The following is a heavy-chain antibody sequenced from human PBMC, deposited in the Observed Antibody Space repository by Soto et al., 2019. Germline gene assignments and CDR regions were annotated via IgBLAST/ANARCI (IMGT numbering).Heavy chain of an antibody. CDR1: GGTFSRYA. V-gene: IGHV1-69*01. CDR2: IIPIFGTA. D-gene: IGHD3-22*01. Sequence: QVQLVQSGAEVKKPGSSVKVSCKASGGTFSRYAISWVRQAPGQGLEWMGGIIPIFGTANYAQKFQGRVTITADESTSTAYMELSSLRSEDTAVYYCARVSTYYYDSSGYQLYYWGQGTLVTVSS. CDR3: ARVSTYYYDSSGYQLYY. J-gene: IGHJ4*02.